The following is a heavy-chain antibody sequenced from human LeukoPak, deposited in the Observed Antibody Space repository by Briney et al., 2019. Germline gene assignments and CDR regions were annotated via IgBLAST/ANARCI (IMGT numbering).Heavy chain of an antibody. D-gene: IGHD2-8*02. CDR3: ARDTVGSLDY. CDR1: GFTFSDYY. V-gene: IGHV3-7*01. Sequence: GGSLRLSCAASGFTFSDYYMSWVRQAPGKGLEWVANIKQDGGTKHYADSLRGRFTISRDNPKNSLYLQMNSLRSDDTALYYCARDTVGSLDYWGQGILVTVAS. J-gene: IGHJ4*02. CDR2: IKQDGGTK.